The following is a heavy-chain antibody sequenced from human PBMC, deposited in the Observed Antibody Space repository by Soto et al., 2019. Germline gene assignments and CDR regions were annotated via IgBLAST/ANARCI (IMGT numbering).Heavy chain of an antibody. J-gene: IGHJ4*02. CDR1: GFTFSSYA. Sequence: GGSLRLSCAASGFTFSSYAMSWVRQAPGKGLEWVSAISGSGGSTYYADSVKGRFTISRGNSKNTLYLQMNSLGAEDTAVYYCAKVQRPIAVAAVFDYWGQGTLVTVSS. D-gene: IGHD6-19*01. CDR2: ISGSGGST. CDR3: AKVQRPIAVAAVFDY. V-gene: IGHV3-23*01.